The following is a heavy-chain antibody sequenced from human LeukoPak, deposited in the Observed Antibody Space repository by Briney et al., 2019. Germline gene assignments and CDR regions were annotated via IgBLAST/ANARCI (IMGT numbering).Heavy chain of an antibody. V-gene: IGHV1-69*05. CDR2: IIPIFGTA. CDR1: GGTFSSYA. J-gene: IGHJ4*02. CDR3: ARGKIIWRLFDY. Sequence: ASVKVSCKASGGTFSSYAISWVRQAPGQGLEWMGGIIPIFGTANYAQKFQGRVTITRNTSISTAYMELSSLRSEDTAVYYCARGKIIWRLFDYWGQGTLVTVSS. D-gene: IGHD3-16*01.